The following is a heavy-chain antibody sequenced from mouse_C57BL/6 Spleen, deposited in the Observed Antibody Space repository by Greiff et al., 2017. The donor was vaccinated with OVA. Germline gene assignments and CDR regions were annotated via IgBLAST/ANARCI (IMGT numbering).Heavy chain of an antibody. CDR3: ARWNYGSFYAMDY. Sequence: QVQLQQPGAELVKPGASVKLSCKASGYTFTSYWMQWVKQRPGQGLEWIGEIDPSDSYTNYNQKFKGKATLTVDTSSSTAYLQLSILTSEDSAVYYCARWNYGSFYAMDYWGQGTSVTVSS. J-gene: IGHJ4*01. V-gene: IGHV1-50*01. D-gene: IGHD1-1*01. CDR1: GYTFTSYW. CDR2: IDPSDSYT.